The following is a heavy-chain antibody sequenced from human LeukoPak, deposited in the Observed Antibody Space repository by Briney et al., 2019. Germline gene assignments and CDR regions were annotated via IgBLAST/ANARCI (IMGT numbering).Heavy chain of an antibody. CDR3: AGIPVFGVVLHQEPV. CDR1: GVTFSYYA. V-gene: IGHV1-69*10. D-gene: IGHD3-3*01. Sequence: SVKVSCKASGVTFSYYALNWVRQAPGQGLEWMGVFIPILDTANSAQKFQGRLTITADISTNTVYMELSSLTFDDTAVYFCAGIPVFGVVLHQEPVWGKGTTVTVSS. J-gene: IGHJ6*03. CDR2: FIPILDTA.